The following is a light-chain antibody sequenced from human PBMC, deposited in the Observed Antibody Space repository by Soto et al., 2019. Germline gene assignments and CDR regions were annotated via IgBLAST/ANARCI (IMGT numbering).Light chain of an antibody. J-gene: IGLJ2*01. V-gene: IGLV2-8*01. CDR1: NSDVGRYNY. Sequence: QSALTQPPSASGSPGQSVTISCTGTNSDVGRYNYVSWYQQHPGKAPKLIIYEVTKRPSGVPDRFSGSKSGNTASLTVSGLQAEDEADYYCSSYGGSKVFGGGTKVTVL. CDR2: EVT. CDR3: SSYGGSKV.